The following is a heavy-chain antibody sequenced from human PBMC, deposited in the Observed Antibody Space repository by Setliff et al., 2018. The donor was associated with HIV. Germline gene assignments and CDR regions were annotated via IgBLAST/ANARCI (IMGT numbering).Heavy chain of an antibody. J-gene: IGHJ4*02. D-gene: IGHD6-19*01. CDR2: IYYSGST. CDR3: ARAVHSGWYYFDY. CDR1: GGSISSYY. V-gene: IGHV4-59*04. Sequence: PSETLSLTCTVSGGSISSYYWSWIRQPPGKGLEWIGYIYYSGSTNYNPSLKSRVTMSLDTSKSQFSLKLSSVTAADTAVYYCARAVHSGWYYFDYWGQGTLVTVSS.